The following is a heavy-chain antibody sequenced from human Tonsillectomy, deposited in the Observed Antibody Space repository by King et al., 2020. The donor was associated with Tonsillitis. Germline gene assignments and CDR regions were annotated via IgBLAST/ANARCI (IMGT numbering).Heavy chain of an antibody. CDR3: AKGAPGIAVAGSGAFDY. CDR1: GFTFSSYA. D-gene: IGHD6-19*01. J-gene: IGHJ4*02. V-gene: IGHV3-23*04. CDR2: ISGSGGST. Sequence: VQLVESGGDLVQPGGSLRLSCAASGFTFSSYAMSWVRQAPGKGLEWVSTISGSGGSTYYADSVKGRFTISRDNSEKTLYLQINSLRAEDTAVYYCAKGAPGIAVAGSGAFDYWGQGTLVTVSS.